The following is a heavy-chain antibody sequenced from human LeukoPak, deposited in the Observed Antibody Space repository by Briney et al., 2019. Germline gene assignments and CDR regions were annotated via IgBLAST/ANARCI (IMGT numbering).Heavy chain of an antibody. J-gene: IGHJ5*02. CDR3: ASGWWDSSSWYSWFDP. D-gene: IGHD6-13*01. V-gene: IGHV1-69*13. CDR1: GGTFSSYA. Sequence: SVKVSCKASGGTFSSYATSWVRQAPGQGLEWMGGIIPIFGTANYAQKFQGRVTITADESTSTAYMELSSLRSEDTAVYYCASGWWDSSSWYSWFDPWGQGTLVTVSS. CDR2: IIPIFGTA.